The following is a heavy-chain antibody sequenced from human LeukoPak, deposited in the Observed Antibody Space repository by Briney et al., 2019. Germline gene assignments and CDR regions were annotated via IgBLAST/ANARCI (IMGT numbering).Heavy chain of an antibody. CDR3: AKDISGGDCPDY. D-gene: IGHD2-21*02. CDR1: GFTFSSYW. J-gene: IGHJ4*02. CDR2: INSDGSST. V-gene: IGHV3-74*01. Sequence: PGGSLRRSCAASGFTFSSYWIHWVRQAPGKGLVWISRINSDGSSTSYADSVKGRFTISRDNAKNTLYLQMNSLRADDTGVYYCAKDISGGDCPDYWGQGTLVTVSS.